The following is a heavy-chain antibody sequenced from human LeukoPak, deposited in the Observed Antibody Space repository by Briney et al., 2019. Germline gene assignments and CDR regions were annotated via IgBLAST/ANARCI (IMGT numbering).Heavy chain of an antibody. V-gene: IGHV3-7*01. CDR1: EFTFSSYN. CDR2: IKQDGSEK. CDR3: ARDGGYSSSWVDY. Sequence: PGGSLRLSCAASEFTFSSYNMNWVRQAPGKGLEWVANIKQDGSEKYYVDSVKGRFTISRDNAKNSLYLQMNSLRAEDTAVYYCARDGGYSSSWVDYWGQGTLVTVSS. D-gene: IGHD6-13*01. J-gene: IGHJ4*02.